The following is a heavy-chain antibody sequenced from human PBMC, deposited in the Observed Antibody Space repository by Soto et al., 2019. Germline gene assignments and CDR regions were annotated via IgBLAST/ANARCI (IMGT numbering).Heavy chain of an antibody. Sequence: SEPLLLPCAVSGYSIRACYYGGGIRPPPGKGLEWIGAFYHGGRSYFSPSLNSRVTISVDTPKNQFSLKLSSVTAADTAVYYCVRADTSTYRQFDTWGQGTLVTVSS. CDR1: GYSIRACYY. V-gene: IGHV4-38-2*01. J-gene: IGHJ4*02. CDR3: VRADTSTYRQFDT. CDR2: FYHGGRS. D-gene: IGHD3-16*02.